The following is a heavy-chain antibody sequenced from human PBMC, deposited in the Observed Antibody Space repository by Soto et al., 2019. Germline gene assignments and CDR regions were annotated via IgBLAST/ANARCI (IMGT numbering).Heavy chain of an antibody. CDR3: ARGGDYAGPDDAFDI. J-gene: IGHJ3*02. Sequence: GASVKVSCKASGGTFSSYTISWVRQAPGQGLEWMGRIIPILGIANYAQKFQGRVTITADKSTSTAYMELSSLRSEDTAVYYCARGGDYAGPDDAFDIWGQGTMVTVS. V-gene: IGHV1-69*02. CDR1: GGTFSSYT. CDR2: IIPILGIA. D-gene: IGHD4-17*01.